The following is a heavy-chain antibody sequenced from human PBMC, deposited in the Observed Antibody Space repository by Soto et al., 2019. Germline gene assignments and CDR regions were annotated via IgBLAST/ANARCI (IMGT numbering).Heavy chain of an antibody. Sequence: SETLSLTCAVSGYSISSGYYWGWIRQPPGKGLKWIGSIYHSGSTYYNPSLKSRVTISVDTSKNQFSLKLSSVTAADTAVYYCARGIYSKLFDPWGQGTLVTVSS. CDR2: IYHSGST. CDR3: ARGIYSKLFDP. V-gene: IGHV4-38-2*01. D-gene: IGHD4-4*01. J-gene: IGHJ5*02. CDR1: GYSISSGYY.